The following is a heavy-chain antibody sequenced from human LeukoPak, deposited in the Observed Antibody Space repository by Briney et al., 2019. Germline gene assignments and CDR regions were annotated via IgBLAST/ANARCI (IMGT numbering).Heavy chain of an antibody. V-gene: IGHV3-30*03. J-gene: IGHJ4*02. CDR1: GFTFSSYG. D-gene: IGHD3-22*01. Sequence: GRSLRLSCAASGFTFSSYGMHWVRQAPGRGLEWVAVISYDGSNKYYADSVKGRFTISRDNSKNTLYLQMNSLRAEDTAVYYCARVTPGGGSYDTNLHDYWGQGTLVTVSS. CDR2: ISYDGSNK. CDR3: ARVTPGGGSYDTNLHDY.